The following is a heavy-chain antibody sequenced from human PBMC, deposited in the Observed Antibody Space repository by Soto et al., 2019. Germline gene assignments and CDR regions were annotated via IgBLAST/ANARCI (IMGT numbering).Heavy chain of an antibody. CDR2: IFSNDEK. D-gene: IGHD2-21*02. J-gene: IGHJ4*02. V-gene: IGHV2-26*01. Sequence: VSGPTLVNPTETLTLTCTVSGFSLSNARMGVSWIRQPPGKALEWLAHIFSNDEKSYSTSLKSRLTISKDTSKSQVVLTMTNMDPVDTATYYCARISRDYGGNSGFDYWGQGTLVTVSS. CDR1: GFSLSNARMG. CDR3: ARISRDYGGNSGFDY.